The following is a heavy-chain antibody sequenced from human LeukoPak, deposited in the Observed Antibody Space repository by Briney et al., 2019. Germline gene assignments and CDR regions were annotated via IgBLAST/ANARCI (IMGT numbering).Heavy chain of an antibody. CDR2: IKKDGSEK. J-gene: IGHJ4*02. CDR1: GFTLSNYW. V-gene: IGHV3-7*05. Sequence: GGSLRLSCAASGFTLSNYWMCWVRQIPGKGLEWVANIKKDGSEKYYVDSVKGRFTISRDNAKNSLYLQMNSLRAEDTAMYYCATDGGPFDNWGQGTLVTVSS. CDR3: ATDGGPFDN. D-gene: IGHD3-10*01.